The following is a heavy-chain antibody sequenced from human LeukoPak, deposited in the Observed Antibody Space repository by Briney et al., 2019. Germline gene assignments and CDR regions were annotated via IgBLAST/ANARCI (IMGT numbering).Heavy chain of an antibody. D-gene: IGHD6-13*01. Sequence: GGSLRLSCAASGFTFSNYWMHWVRQAPGKGLVWVSRINSDGSTTTYADSVKGRFTISRDDAKNRPYLQMNSLRAEDTAVYYCAGGYSWYRVDYWGQGTLVTVSS. CDR2: INSDGSTT. CDR3: AGGYSWYRVDY. J-gene: IGHJ4*02. V-gene: IGHV3-74*01. CDR1: GFTFSNYW.